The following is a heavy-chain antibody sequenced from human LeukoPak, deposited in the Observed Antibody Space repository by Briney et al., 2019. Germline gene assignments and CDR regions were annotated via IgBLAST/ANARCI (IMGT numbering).Heavy chain of an antibody. J-gene: IGHJ4*02. CDR3: ARDYYDFWSGYLDY. D-gene: IGHD3-3*01. CDR2: ISYDGSNK. Sequence: GGSLRLSCAASGFTFSSYAMHWVRQAPGKGLEWVAVISYDGSNKYYADSMKGRFTISRDNSKNTLYLQMNSLRAEDTAVYYCARDYYDFWSGYLDYWGQGTLVTVSS. CDR1: GFTFSSYA. V-gene: IGHV3-30-3*01.